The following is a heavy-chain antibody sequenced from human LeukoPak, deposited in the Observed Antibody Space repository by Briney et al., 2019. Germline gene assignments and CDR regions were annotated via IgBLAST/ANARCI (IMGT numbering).Heavy chain of an antibody. CDR2: IKQDGSEI. D-gene: IGHD2-15*01. J-gene: IGHJ4*02. CDR3: ARDKVEGPTLFDY. CDR1: GFTFSTYW. Sequence: PGGSLRLSCATSGFTFSTYWMSWVRQVPGKGREGVANIKQDGSEIYYEDSVKGRFTISREKAKKSLCLQMNNLRAEDTAIYYCARDKVEGPTLFDYWGQGTLVTVSS. V-gene: IGHV3-7*01.